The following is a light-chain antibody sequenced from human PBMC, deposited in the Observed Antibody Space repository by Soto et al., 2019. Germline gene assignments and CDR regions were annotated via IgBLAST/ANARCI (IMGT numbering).Light chain of an antibody. J-gene: IGKJ1*01. CDR2: GAS. CDR3: QQYNNWPPT. Sequence: EIVMTQSPATLSVSPGERATLSCRASQSVSSNLAWYQQKPGQAPRLLIYGASTRATGIPARFSVSGSGTEFTLTISSLQSEDFAIYYCQQYNNWPPTFGQGTKVDI. V-gene: IGKV3-15*01. CDR1: QSVSSN.